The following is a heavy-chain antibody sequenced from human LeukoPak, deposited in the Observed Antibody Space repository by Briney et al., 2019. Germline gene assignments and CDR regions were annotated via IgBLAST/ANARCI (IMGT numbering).Heavy chain of an antibody. CDR3: ARGSRKRYYDFWSGYFYFDY. CDR2: IYYSGST. D-gene: IGHD3-3*01. J-gene: IGHJ4*02. Sequence: SETLSLTCTVSGGPVSSGSYYWSWIRQPPGKGLEWIGYIYYSGSTNYNPSLKSRVTISVDTSKNQFSLKLSSVTAADTAVYYCARGSRKRYYDFWSGYFYFDYWGQGTLVTVSS. V-gene: IGHV4-61*01. CDR1: GGPVSSGSYY.